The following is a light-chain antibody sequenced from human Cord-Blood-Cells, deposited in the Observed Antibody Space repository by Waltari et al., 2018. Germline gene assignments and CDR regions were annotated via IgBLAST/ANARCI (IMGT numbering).Light chain of an antibody. J-gene: IGLJ2*01. V-gene: IGLV2-14*01. CDR1: SSAVGGYNY. Sequence: QSALTQPASVSGSPGQSITISCTGTSSAVGGYNYVPWYQQHPGKAPKLMLYDVSNRPSGVSNRFSGSKSGNTASLTISGLQAEDEADYYCSSYTSSSTYVVFGGGTKLTVL. CDR3: SSYTSSSTYVV. CDR2: DVS.